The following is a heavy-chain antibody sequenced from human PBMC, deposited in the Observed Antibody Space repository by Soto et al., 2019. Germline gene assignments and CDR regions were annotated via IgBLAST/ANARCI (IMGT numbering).Heavy chain of an antibody. V-gene: IGHV3-23*01. D-gene: IGHD3-16*01. CDR3: AKVTWGLTWFDP. Sequence: PGGSLRLSCAASGFTFSSRAMTWVHQAPGKGLEWVSTISSSDGSTYYADSVTGRFTISRDNSKNTLYLQMNSLRADDTAVYYCAKVTWGLTWFDPWGQGTLVTVSS. CDR2: ISSSDGST. J-gene: IGHJ5*02. CDR1: GFTFSSRA.